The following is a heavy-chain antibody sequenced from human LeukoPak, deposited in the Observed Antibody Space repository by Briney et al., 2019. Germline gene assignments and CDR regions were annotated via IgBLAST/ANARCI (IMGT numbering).Heavy chain of an antibody. CDR1: GFTFSSYG. Sequence: PGGSLRLSCAASGFTFSSYGMHWVRQAPGKGREWVADIWYDGSNKYYADSVKGRFTISRDKSKNTLYLQMNRLRAEDTAVYYCARRSMVGATLFDYWGQGTLVTVSS. V-gene: IGHV3-33*01. CDR3: ARRSMVGATLFDY. CDR2: IWYDGSNK. J-gene: IGHJ4*02. D-gene: IGHD1-26*01.